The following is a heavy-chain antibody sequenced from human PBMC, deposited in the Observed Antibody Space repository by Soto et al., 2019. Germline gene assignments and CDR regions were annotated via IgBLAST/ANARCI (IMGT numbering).Heavy chain of an antibody. CDR3: ARHHPSYYDTSGYYPYFDF. CDR1: GGSVNTAPYH. CDR2: IYYTGST. D-gene: IGHD3-22*01. Sequence: PSETLSLTCTVSGGSVNTAPYHWSWIRQSPRNGLEWIGNIYYTGSTNYNPSFESRVAISLDTSNNQFSLRLTSLTAADTAVYFCARHHPSYYDTSGYYPYFDFWGQGTLVTVSS. J-gene: IGHJ4*02. V-gene: IGHV4-61*01.